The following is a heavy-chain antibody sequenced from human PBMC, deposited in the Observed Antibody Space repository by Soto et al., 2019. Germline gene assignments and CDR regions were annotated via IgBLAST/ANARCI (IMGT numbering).Heavy chain of an antibody. CDR3: AKTPWQWLVYFDY. CDR1: GFTFSNYA. D-gene: IGHD6-19*01. CDR2: ISGSGGTT. V-gene: IGHV3-23*01. J-gene: IGHJ4*02. Sequence: EVQLLESGGGLVQPGGSLRLSCAASGFTFSNYAIAWVRQAPGKGLEWVSGISGSGGTTYYADSVKGRFTISRDNSKDTLILQMNSLRAEDTAVYYCAKTPWQWLVYFDYWGQGALVTVSS.